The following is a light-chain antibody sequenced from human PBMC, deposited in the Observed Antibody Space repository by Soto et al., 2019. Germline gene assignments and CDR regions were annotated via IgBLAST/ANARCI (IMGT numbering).Light chain of an antibody. Sequence: VLTQPASVSGSPGQSITISCTGSSSDVGGNKYVSWYQQYPGKAPKLMICDVSNRPSGVSNRFSGSKSGNTASLTISGLQAEDEADYYCSAFTGTTYVFGTGTKVTVL. CDR3: SAFTGTTYV. J-gene: IGLJ1*01. CDR1: SSDVGGNKY. V-gene: IGLV2-14*01. CDR2: DVS.